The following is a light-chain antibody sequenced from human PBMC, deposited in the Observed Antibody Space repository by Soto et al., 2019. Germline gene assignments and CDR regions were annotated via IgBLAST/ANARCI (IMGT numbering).Light chain of an antibody. J-gene: IGLJ1*01. V-gene: IGLV2-11*01. Sequence: QSALTQPRSVSGSPGQSVTISCTGTSSDVGGYNYVSWYQQHPGRAPKVMIYDVSKRPSGVPDRLSGSKSGNTASLTISGLQAEDEADYYCCSYAGSYTYVFGTGTKVTVL. CDR2: DVS. CDR3: CSYAGSYTYV. CDR1: SSDVGGYNY.